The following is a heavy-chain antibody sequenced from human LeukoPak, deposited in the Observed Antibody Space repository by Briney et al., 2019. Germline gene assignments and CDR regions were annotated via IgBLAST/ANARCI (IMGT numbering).Heavy chain of an antibody. Sequence: GGSLRLSCAASGFSVTNKYMIWVRQAPGKGLEWVSLICSGGNTYYADSVKGRFAISRDNSRNTLYLQMNSLRAEDTAVYYCARAGASWPLYYWGQGTLVTVTS. CDR2: ICSGGNT. J-gene: IGHJ4*02. CDR3: ARAGASWPLYY. D-gene: IGHD7-27*01. CDR1: GFSVTNKY. V-gene: IGHV3-66*01.